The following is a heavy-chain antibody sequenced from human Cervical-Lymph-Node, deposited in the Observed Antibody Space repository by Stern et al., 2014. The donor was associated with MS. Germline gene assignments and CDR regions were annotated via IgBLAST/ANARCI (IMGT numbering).Heavy chain of an antibody. J-gene: IGHJ2*01. Sequence: QVQLQESGPGLVRPSGTLSLTCGVSGDSISGSTDRWSWVRPPPGKGLEWIGEVHNAGTTNYTPSLKSRVTISVDTANNQFSLNLNSVTAADTADYYCARVKWYFDLWGRGTLVTVSS. V-gene: IGHV4-4*02. CDR2: VHNAGTT. D-gene: IGHD2-21*01. CDR1: GDSISGSTDR. CDR3: ARVKWYFDL.